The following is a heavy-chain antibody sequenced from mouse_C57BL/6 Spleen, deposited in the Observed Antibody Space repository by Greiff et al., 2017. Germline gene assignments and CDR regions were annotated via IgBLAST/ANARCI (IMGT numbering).Heavy chain of an antibody. CDR3: ARRGFYYGSSLYAMDY. Sequence: QVQLQQSGAELMKPGASVKLSCKATGFTFTGYWIEWVKQRPGHGLEWIGEILPGSGSTNYNEKFKGKATFTADTSSNTASMQLSSLTTEDSAIYDCARRGFYYGSSLYAMDYWGQGTSVTVSA. D-gene: IGHD1-1*01. CDR1: GFTFTGYW. J-gene: IGHJ4*01. CDR2: ILPGSGST. V-gene: IGHV1-9*01.